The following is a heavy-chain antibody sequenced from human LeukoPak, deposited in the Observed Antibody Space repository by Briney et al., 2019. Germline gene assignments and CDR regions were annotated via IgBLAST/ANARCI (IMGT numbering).Heavy chain of an antibody. D-gene: IGHD3-3*01. CDR1: GGSFSGYY. CDR2: IYTSGST. V-gene: IGHV4-59*10. Sequence: SETLSLTCAVYGGSFSGYYWSWIRQPAGKGLEWIGRIYTSGSTNYNPSLKSRVTMSVDTSKNQFSLKLSSVTAADTAVYYCARSESGHYDFWSGYPTLNWFDPWGQGTLVTVSS. J-gene: IGHJ5*02. CDR3: ARSESGHYDFWSGYPTLNWFDP.